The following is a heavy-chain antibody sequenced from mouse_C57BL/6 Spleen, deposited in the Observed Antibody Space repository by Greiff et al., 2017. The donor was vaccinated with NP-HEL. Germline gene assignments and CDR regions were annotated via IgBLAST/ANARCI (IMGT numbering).Heavy chain of an antibody. CDR1: GYTFTSYW. Sequence: EVQLQQSGTVLARPGASVKMSCKTSGYTFTSYWMHWVNQRPGQGLEWIGAIYPGNSDTSYNQKFKGKAKLTAVTSASTAYMELSSLKNEDSAVYYCTREGNDYDGNAMDYWVQGTSVTVSS. J-gene: IGHJ4*01. D-gene: IGHD2-4*01. CDR2: IYPGNSDT. V-gene: IGHV1-5*01. CDR3: TREGNDYDGNAMDY.